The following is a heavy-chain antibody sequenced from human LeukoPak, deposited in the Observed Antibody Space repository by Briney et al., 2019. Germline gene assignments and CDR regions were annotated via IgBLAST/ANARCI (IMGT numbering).Heavy chain of an antibody. CDR3: ASGPAMVGY. CDR2: ISSSSSYT. J-gene: IGHJ4*02. Sequence: GGSLRLSCAASGFTFSVYYMSWIRQAPGKGLEWVSYISSSSSYTNYADSVKGRFTISRDNAKNSLYLQMNSLRAEDTAVYYCASGPAMVGYWGQGTLVTVSS. CDR1: GFTFSVYY. V-gene: IGHV3-11*06. D-gene: IGHD5-18*01.